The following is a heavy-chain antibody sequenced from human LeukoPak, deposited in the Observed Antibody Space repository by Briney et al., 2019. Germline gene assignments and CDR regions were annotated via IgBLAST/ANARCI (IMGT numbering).Heavy chain of an antibody. J-gene: IGHJ3*02. D-gene: IGHD1-1*01. Sequence: PGRSLRLSCAASGFTFDDYGMSWVRQAPGKGLEWVSGINWNGGSTGYADSVKGRFTISRDNAKNSLYLQMNSLRAEDTALYYCARRFERSWNGNDAFDIWGQGTMVTVSS. CDR2: INWNGGST. V-gene: IGHV3-20*04. CDR1: GFTFDDYG. CDR3: ARRFERSWNGNDAFDI.